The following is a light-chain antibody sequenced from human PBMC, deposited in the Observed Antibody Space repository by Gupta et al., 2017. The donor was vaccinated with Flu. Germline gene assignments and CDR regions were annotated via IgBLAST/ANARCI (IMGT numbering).Light chain of an antibody. CDR3: QSVDSGGTYVV. Sequence: TARRTGSGGALAKKFAYWYQQRPGQAPLLLIYKETERPSKIPARFSGSSSGTEATLTITAVQAEDEADYYCQSVDSGGTYVVFGGGTKLTVL. CDR2: KET. V-gene: IGLV3-25*03. J-gene: IGLJ2*01. CDR1: ALAKKF.